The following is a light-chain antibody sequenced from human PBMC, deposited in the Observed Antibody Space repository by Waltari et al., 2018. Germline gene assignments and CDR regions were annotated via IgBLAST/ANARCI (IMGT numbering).Light chain of an antibody. V-gene: IGLV3-21*01. J-gene: IGLJ1*01. Sequence: SYVLTQPPSVSVAPGETARITCGGNNIESKSVHWDRQRPGQAPVLVISYDNDRAAGIPERFSGSNSGNTATLTISRVEAGDEADYYCQVWDANTDPGVFGTGTEVTVL. CDR3: QVWDANTDPGV. CDR2: YDN. CDR1: NIESKS.